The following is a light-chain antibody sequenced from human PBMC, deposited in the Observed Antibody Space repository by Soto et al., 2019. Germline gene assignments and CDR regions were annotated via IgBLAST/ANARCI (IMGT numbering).Light chain of an antibody. V-gene: IGKV3-11*01. Sequence: EIVLTQSPATLSLSPGEGATLSCWASQSVSNSLAWFQQRPGQAPRLLIYGASDRATGIPARFSGTGSGTDFTLTISSLEPEDFAVYYCQQRAKWPRTFGQGTKVEIK. CDR3: QQRAKWPRT. CDR1: QSVSNS. CDR2: GAS. J-gene: IGKJ1*01.